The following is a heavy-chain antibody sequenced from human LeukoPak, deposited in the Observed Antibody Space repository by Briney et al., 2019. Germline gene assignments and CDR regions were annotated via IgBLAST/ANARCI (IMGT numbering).Heavy chain of an antibody. J-gene: IGHJ4*02. CDR2: ISSSSSYI. CDR1: GFTFSSYS. Sequence: GGSLRLSCAASGFTFSSYSMNWFRQAPGKGLEWVSSISSSSSYIYYADSVKGRFTISRDNAKNSLYLQMKSLRAEDTAVYYCARVGCSGGSCYDFDYWGQGTLVTVSS. D-gene: IGHD2-15*01. CDR3: ARVGCSGGSCYDFDY. V-gene: IGHV3-21*01.